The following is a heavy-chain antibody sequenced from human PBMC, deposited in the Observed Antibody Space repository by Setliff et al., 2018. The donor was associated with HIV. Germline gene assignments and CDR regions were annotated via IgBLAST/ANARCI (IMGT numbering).Heavy chain of an antibody. CDR1: GGNFGNSA. CDR2: INTETGNP. CDR3: ARVGSYWSTFDY. J-gene: IGHJ4*02. D-gene: IGHD2-8*02. V-gene: IGHV7-4-1*02. Sequence: ASVKVSCKASGGNFGNSAIGWVRQAPGQGPEWMGWINTETGNPMYAQGFRGRLVFSLDTSVNTAYLQINSLKAEDTAMYYCARVGSYWSTFDYWGQGALVTVSS.